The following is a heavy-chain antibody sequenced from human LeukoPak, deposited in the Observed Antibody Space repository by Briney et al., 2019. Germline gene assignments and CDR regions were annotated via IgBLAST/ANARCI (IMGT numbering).Heavy chain of an antibody. CDR1: GFTFSSYA. V-gene: IGHV3-23*03. CDR2: IYSGGST. D-gene: IGHD4-23*01. Sequence: GGSLRLSCAASGFTFSSYAMSWVRQAPGKGLEWVSVIYSGGSTYYADSVKGRFTISRDNSKNTLYLQMNSLRAEDTAVYYCAKGITTVVTHSDYWGQGTLVTVSS. CDR3: AKGITTVVTHSDY. J-gene: IGHJ4*02.